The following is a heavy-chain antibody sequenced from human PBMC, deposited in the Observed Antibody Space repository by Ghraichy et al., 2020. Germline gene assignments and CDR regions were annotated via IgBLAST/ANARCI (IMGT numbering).Heavy chain of an antibody. CDR1: GFTFTSYR. CDR3: ARDKAGEDDY. V-gene: IGHV3-7*01. CDR2: IKQDGSEK. Sequence: GGSLRLSCAASGFTFTSYRMTWVRQAPGKGLEWVANIKQDGSEKYYVDSVTGRFTISRDNAKKSLYLQMNSLRAEDTAVYYCARDKAGEDDYWGQGTLVTVSS. J-gene: IGHJ4*02. D-gene: IGHD3-10*01.